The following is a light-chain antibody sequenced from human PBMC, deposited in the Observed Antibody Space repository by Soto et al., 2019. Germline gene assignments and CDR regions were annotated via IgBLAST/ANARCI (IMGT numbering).Light chain of an antibody. CDR1: QSVSSSY. Sequence: EIVLTQSPGTLSFSPGERATLSCRASQSVSSSYLAWYQQKPGQAPRLLIYGASSRATGIPDRLSGRGSGTALTLTISKLEPEDFAVYYFQKYSSSPYTFGQGTKLEIK. CDR2: GAS. J-gene: IGKJ2*01. V-gene: IGKV3-20*01. CDR3: QKYSSSPYT.